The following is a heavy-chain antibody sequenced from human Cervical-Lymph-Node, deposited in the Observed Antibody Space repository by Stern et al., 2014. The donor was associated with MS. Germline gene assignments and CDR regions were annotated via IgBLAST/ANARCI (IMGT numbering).Heavy chain of an antibody. V-gene: IGHV7-4-1*02. CDR2: INTRTGNP. D-gene: IGHD6-13*01. Sequence: VHLVESESELKQPGASVTVSCRVSGSPFTASSISWVRQAPGRGLEWMGWINTRTGNPTYALDFTGRFVFSLDTSVSAAVLQISSLKADDTAVYYCARSQPFSYWGQGTRVTVSP. CDR1: GSPFTASS. CDR3: ARSQPFSY. J-gene: IGHJ4*02.